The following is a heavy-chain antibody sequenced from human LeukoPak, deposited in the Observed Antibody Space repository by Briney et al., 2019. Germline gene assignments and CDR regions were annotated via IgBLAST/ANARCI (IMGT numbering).Heavy chain of an antibody. D-gene: IGHD6-13*01. CDR2: IRYDGSNK. Sequence: PGGSLRLSCAASGFTFSSYGMHWVRLAPGKGLEWVAFIRYDGSNKYYADSVKGRFTISRDNSKNTLYLQMNSLRAGDTAVYYCAKFGRYSSSWFDYWGQGTLVTVSS. V-gene: IGHV3-30*02. CDR1: GFTFSSYG. CDR3: AKFGRYSSSWFDY. J-gene: IGHJ4*02.